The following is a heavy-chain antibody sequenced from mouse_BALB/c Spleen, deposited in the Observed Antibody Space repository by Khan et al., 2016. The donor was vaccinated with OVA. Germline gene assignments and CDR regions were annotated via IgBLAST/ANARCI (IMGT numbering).Heavy chain of an antibody. CDR3: ASTRIFDGYYGGAMDY. Sequence: EVELVESGGNLVQPGGSRKLSCAASGFTFSGFGMHWVRQAPEKGLEWVAYISSGSSTIYYADTVKGRFTISRDNPKNTLFLQMTSLRSEDTAMXYCASTRIFDGYYGGAMDYWGQGTSVTVSS. CDR2: ISSGSSTI. CDR1: GFTFSGFG. J-gene: IGHJ4*01. D-gene: IGHD2-3*01. V-gene: IGHV5-17*02.